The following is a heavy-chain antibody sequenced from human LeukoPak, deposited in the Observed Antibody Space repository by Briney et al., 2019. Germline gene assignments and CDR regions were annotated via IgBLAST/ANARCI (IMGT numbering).Heavy chain of an antibody. J-gene: IGHJ6*03. CDR2: ISGSGTGT. D-gene: IGHD2-2*01. V-gene: IGHV3-23*01. CDR3: AKDGTYCSSTIGCYMDV. CDR1: GFTFSNYA. Sequence: GGSLRLSCAASGFTFSNYAMSWVRQAPGKGLEWVSGISGSGTGTYYADSVKGRFTISRDNSKNMLYLQMNSLRAEDTAMYYCAKDGTYCSSTIGCYMDVWGKGTTVTISS.